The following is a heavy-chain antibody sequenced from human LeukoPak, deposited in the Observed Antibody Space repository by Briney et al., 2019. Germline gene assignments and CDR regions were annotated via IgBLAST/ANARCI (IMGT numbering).Heavy chain of an antibody. CDR3: VRSDSSSSHTAFDI. CDR2: IYSSGST. Sequence: PSETLSLTCTVFGGSISSYYWSWIRQPAGKGLEWIGRIYSSGSTNHNPSLESRVTMSVDTSKNQFSLKLSSVTAADTAVYYCVRSDSSSSHTAFDIWGQGAMVTVSS. V-gene: IGHV4-4*07. J-gene: IGHJ3*02. CDR1: GGSISSYY. D-gene: IGHD6-13*01.